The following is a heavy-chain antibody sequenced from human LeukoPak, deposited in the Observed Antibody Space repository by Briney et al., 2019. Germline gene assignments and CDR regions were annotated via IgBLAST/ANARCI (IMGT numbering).Heavy chain of an antibody. CDR3: AREYCSGGSCYFDY. CDR2: IYSGGST. Sequence: GGSLRLSCAASGFTVSSNYMSWVRQAPGKGLEWGSVIYSGGSTYYADSVKGRFTISRDNSKNTLYLQMNSLRAEDTAVYYCAREYCSGGSCYFDYWGQGTLVTVSS. V-gene: IGHV3-53*01. CDR1: GFTVSSNY. D-gene: IGHD2-15*01. J-gene: IGHJ4*02.